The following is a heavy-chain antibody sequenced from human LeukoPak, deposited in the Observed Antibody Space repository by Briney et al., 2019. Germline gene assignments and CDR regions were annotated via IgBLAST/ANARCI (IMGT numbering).Heavy chain of an antibody. CDR1: GFTFSSYG. CDR3: AKDPSYFDRSGYYGGFDY. J-gene: IGHJ4*02. V-gene: IGHV3-23*01. D-gene: IGHD3-22*01. CDR2: ISGSGGST. Sequence: PGGSLRLSCAASGFTFSSYGMSWVRQAPGKGLEWVSAISGSGGSTYYADSVKGRFTISRDNSKNSLYLQMSSLRTEDTAVYYCAKDPSYFDRSGYYGGFDYWGQGTLVTVSS.